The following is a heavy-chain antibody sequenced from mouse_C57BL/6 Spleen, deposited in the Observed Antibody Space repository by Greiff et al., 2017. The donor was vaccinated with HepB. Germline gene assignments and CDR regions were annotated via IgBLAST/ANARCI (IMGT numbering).Heavy chain of an antibody. V-gene: IGHV1-4*01. CDR1: GYTFTSYT. CDR3: ARGDGNYEYFDV. J-gene: IGHJ1*03. Sequence: QVHVKQSGAELARPGASVKMSCKASGYTFTSYTMHWVKQRPGQGLEWIGYINPSSGYTKYNQKFKDKATLTADKSSSTAYMQLSSLTSEDSAVYYCARGDGNYEYFDVWGTGTTVTVSS. CDR2: INPSSGYT. D-gene: IGHD2-1*01.